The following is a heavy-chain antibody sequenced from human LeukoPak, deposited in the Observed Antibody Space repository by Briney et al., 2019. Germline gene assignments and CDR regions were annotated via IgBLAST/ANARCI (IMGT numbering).Heavy chain of an antibody. CDR3: TRDRSGTPEF. V-gene: IGHV3-72*01. Sequence: PGGSLRLSCAPSGFTFNDHYLDWVRQAPGKGLEWVGRIRNKANSYTTEYAASVKGRFTISRDDSENSVYLQMNSLKTEDTAVYYCTRDRSGTPEFWGQGTLVTVSS. CDR1: GFTFNDHY. CDR2: IRNKANSYTT. D-gene: IGHD1-26*01. J-gene: IGHJ4*02.